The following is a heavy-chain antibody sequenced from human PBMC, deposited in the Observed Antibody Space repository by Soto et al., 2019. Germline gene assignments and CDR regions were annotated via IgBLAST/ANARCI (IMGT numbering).Heavy chain of an antibody. CDR1: GCSISSGDDF. D-gene: IGHD1-20*01. Sequence: SETLSLTCTVSGCSISSGDDFWTWIRQPPGKGLEWIGYIYYSGSTYYNPSPKSRLTMSVDTSKNQFSLKLSSVTAADTAVYYCARDRAKWKDYYYYGMDVWGQGTTVTVSS. CDR3: ARDRAKWKDYYYYGMDV. CDR2: IYYSGST. V-gene: IGHV4-30-4*01. J-gene: IGHJ6*02.